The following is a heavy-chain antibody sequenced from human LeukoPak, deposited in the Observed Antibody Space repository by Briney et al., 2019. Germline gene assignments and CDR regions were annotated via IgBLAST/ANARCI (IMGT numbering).Heavy chain of an antibody. CDR1: GGSISSGDYY. J-gene: IGHJ3*02. CDR3: ARWTGLSDAFDI. CDR2: IYYSGGT. Sequence: SETLPLTCTVSGGSISSGDYYWSWIRQPPGKGLEWIGYIYYSGGTYYNPSLKSRVTISVDTSKNQFSLKLSSVTAADTAVYYCARWTGLSDAFDIWGQGTMVTVSS. D-gene: IGHD3/OR15-3a*01. V-gene: IGHV4-30-4*08.